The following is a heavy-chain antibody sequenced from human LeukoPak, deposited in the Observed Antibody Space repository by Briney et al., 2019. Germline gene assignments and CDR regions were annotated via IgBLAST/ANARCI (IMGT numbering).Heavy chain of an antibody. V-gene: IGHV4-39*01. CDR2: IYYSGST. Sequence: SETLSLTCTVSGGSISSSSYYWGWIRQPPGTGLEWIGSIYYSGSTYYNPSLKSRVTISVDTSKNQFSLKLSSVTAADTAVYYCASVYYYDSSGYYSYPLYFDYWGQGTLVTVSS. D-gene: IGHD3-22*01. CDR1: GGSISSSSYY. CDR3: ASVYYYDSSGYYSYPLYFDY. J-gene: IGHJ4*02.